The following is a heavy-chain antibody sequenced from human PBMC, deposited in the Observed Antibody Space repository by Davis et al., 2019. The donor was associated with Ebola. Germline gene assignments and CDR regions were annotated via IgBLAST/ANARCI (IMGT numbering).Heavy chain of an antibody. J-gene: IGHJ6*02. CDR3: ARGIRGYGNRVYYYYGMDV. V-gene: IGHV4-34*01. Sequence: MPGGSLSLTCAVYDGSFSGYYWSWIRQPPGKGLEWIGEINHSGSTNYNPSLKSRVTISVDTSKNQFSLKLSSVTAADTAVYYCARGIRGYGNRVYYYYGMDVWGQGTTVTVSS. D-gene: IGHD5-18*01. CDR1: DGSFSGYY. CDR2: INHSGST.